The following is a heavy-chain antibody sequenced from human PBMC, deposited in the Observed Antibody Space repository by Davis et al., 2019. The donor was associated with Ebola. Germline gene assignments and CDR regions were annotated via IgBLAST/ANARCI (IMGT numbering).Heavy chain of an antibody. D-gene: IGHD6-13*01. J-gene: IGHJ4*02. Sequence: GESLKISCADSVITFSSYAMTWVRQAPGKGLEWVSAISGSGGTTYYAGSVKGRFTVSRDNAKNSLYLQMNSLRAEDTAVYYCARDGEEQQLGDWGQGTLVTVSS. CDR1: VITFSSYA. V-gene: IGHV3-23*01. CDR3: ARDGEEQQLGD. CDR2: ISGSGGTT.